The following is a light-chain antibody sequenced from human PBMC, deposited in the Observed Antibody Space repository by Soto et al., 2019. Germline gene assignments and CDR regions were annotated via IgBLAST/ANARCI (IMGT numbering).Light chain of an antibody. Sequence: QLVLTQSPSASGTPGQRVTISCSGSSSNIGSNPVHWYQQLPGSAPKLLIHNNHQRPAGVPDRFSASKSGTSASLAIGGLQSEDEAGYYCASWDDSLSGVLFGGGTKLTVL. V-gene: IGLV1-44*01. CDR1: SSNIGSNP. CDR3: ASWDDSLSGVL. CDR2: NNH. J-gene: IGLJ2*01.